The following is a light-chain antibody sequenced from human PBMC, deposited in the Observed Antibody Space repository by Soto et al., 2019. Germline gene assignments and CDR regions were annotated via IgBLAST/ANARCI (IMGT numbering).Light chain of an antibody. CDR3: QDSGSLVWR. J-gene: IGKJ1*01. CDR2: GAS. Sequence: TQSPGAVSLTKRERGTLSCRASQSVTSIYLAWYQQKPGKAPRLLIYGASSRATDIPDRFSGSGSGTDFTLTISRLEPEDFAVYYCQDSGSLVWRSAHRAKVDI. V-gene: IGKV3-20*01. CDR1: QSVTSIY.